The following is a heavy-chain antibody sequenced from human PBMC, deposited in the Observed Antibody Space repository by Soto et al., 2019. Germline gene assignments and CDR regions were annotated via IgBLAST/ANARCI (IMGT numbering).Heavy chain of an antibody. CDR3: ARQIYDSDTGPNFQYYFDS. J-gene: IGHJ4*02. V-gene: IGHV5-10-1*01. CDR1: GYRFNNYW. CDR2: IDPSDSYT. D-gene: IGHD3-22*01. Sequence: GESLKISCKGPGYRFNNYWITWVRQMPGKGLEWLARIDPSDSYTNYSPSFEGRVTVSVDKSTSTAYLQWSSLQASDTAMYYCARQIYDSDTGPNFQYYFDSWGQGTPVTVSS.